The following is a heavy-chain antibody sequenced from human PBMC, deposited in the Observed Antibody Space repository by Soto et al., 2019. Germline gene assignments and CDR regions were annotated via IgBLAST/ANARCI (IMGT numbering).Heavy chain of an antibody. CDR3: ARDPDSGYDDYFDY. CDR2: INAGNGNT. Sequence: ASVKVSCKASGYTFTSYAMHWVRQAPGQRLEWMGWINAGNGNTKYSQKFQGRVTITRDTSASTAYMELSSLRSEDTAVYYCARDPDSGYDDYFDYWGQGTLVTVSS. D-gene: IGHD5-12*01. V-gene: IGHV1-3*01. CDR1: GYTFTSYA. J-gene: IGHJ4*02.